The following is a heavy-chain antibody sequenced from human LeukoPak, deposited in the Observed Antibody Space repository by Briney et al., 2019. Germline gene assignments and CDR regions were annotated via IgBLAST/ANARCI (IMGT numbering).Heavy chain of an antibody. D-gene: IGHD6-13*01. J-gene: IGHJ6*03. CDR3: ARDLGYSSLFLSTPSPMDV. CDR2: ISSSSSTI. CDR1: GFTFSSYS. V-gene: IGHV3-48*04. Sequence: GGSLRLSCAASGFTFSSYSMNWVRQAPGKGLEWVSYISSSSSTIYYADSVKGRFTISRDNAKNSLYLQMNSLRAEDTAVYYCARDLGYSSLFLSTPSPMDVWGKGTTVTVSS.